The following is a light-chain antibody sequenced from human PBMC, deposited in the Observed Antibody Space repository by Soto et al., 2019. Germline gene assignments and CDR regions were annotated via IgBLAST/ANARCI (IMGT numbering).Light chain of an antibody. V-gene: IGLV2-14*01. CDR2: EVT. J-gene: IGLJ1*01. CDR3: SSYTNINTRACV. CDR1: SGDIGSYNR. Sequence: QSVLTQPASVSGSPGQSITISCTGTSGDIGSYNRVSWYQQHPGKAPKLIIYEVTDRPSGVSNRFSGSKSGNTASLTISGLQAGDDAEYYCSSYTNINTRACVFGTGTKLTV.